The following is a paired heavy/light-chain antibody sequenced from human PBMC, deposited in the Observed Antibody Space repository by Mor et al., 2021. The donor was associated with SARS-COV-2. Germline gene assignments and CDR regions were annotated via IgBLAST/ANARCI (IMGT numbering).Light chain of an antibody. CDR1: QSLLHYDGGTY. J-gene: IGKJ2*03. Sequence: EIVLTQTPLSLSVTPGQPASISCKSSQSLLHYDGGTYLYWFLQKPGHSPQLLIYEVSNRFSGVPDRFSGSGSGTDFTLKISRVEAEDVGVYYCMQSIQLPPNSFGQGTKLEIK. V-gene: IGKV2D-29*02. CDR3: MQSIQLPPNS. CDR2: EVS.
Heavy chain of an antibody. CDR3: ARSMLGEPAARPPIPGGWHKVRLFDY. CDR2: INPNSGGT. CDR1: GYTFTGYY. Sequence: QVQLVQSGAEVKKPGAPVKVSCKAFGYTFTGYYIHWVRQAPGQGLEWMGRINPNSGGTNYAQNFQGRVTMTRDTSINTAYMELSSLISDDTAVYYCARSMLGEPAARPPIPGGWHKVRLFDYWGQGTLVTVSS. V-gene: IGHV1-2*06. D-gene: IGHD2-2*01. J-gene: IGHJ4*02.